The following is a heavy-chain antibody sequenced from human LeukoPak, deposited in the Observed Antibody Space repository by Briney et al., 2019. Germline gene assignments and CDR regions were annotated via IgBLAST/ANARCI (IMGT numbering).Heavy chain of an antibody. CDR1: GYTFTSYY. CDR2: INPSGGST. V-gene: IGHV1-46*01. Sequence: ASVKVSCKASGYTFTSYYMHWVRQAPGQGLEWMGIINPSGGSTSYAQKFQGRVTMTRDTSTSTVYMELSSLRSEDTAVYYCARVTPPYCSSTSCYLDYWGREPWSPSPQ. CDR3: ARVTPPYCSSTSCYLDY. D-gene: IGHD2-2*01. J-gene: IGHJ4*02.